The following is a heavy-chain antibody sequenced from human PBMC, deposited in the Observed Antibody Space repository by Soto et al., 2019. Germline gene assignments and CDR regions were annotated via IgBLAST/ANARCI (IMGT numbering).Heavy chain of an antibody. CDR1: GGSIRSGGYY. V-gene: IGHV4-31*03. Sequence: SETLSLTCTVSGGSIRSGGYYWSWIRQHPGQGLEWIGYIYYTGSTYYNPSLKSRVTISVDTSKNQFSLKLSSVTAADTAVYYCAKDPSPQPTTVVTPGWFDPWGQGTLVTVSS. J-gene: IGHJ5*02. CDR3: AKDPSPQPTTVVTPGWFDP. D-gene: IGHD4-17*01. CDR2: IYYTGST.